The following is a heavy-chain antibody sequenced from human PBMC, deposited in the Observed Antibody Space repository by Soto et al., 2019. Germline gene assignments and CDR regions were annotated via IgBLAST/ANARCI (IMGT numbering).Heavy chain of an antibody. J-gene: IGHJ4*02. CDR3: AATPRY. CDR2: IYYSGST. V-gene: IGHV4-59*01. CDR1: GGSISSYY. D-gene: IGHD1-26*01. Sequence: PSETLSLTCTVSGGSISSYYWSWIRQPPGKGLEWIGYIYYSGSTNYNPSLKGRVTMSLDTSKNQVSLNVTSVTAADTAVYYCAATPRYWGQGRLVTVSS.